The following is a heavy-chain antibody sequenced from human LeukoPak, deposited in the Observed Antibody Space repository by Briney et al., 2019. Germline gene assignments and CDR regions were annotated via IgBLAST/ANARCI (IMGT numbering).Heavy chain of an antibody. V-gene: IGHV3-30*18. CDR1: GFTFSNYG. CDR3: AKEGSSGFIDS. Sequence: GGSLRLSCAASGFTFSNYGMHWVRQAPGKGLEWVAVISYDGNTKYYADSVKGRFTFSRDNSRNTLYPQMNSLRAEDTAIFYCAKEGSSGFIDSWGQGTLVTVSS. J-gene: IGHJ4*02. CDR2: ISYDGNTK. D-gene: IGHD6-19*01.